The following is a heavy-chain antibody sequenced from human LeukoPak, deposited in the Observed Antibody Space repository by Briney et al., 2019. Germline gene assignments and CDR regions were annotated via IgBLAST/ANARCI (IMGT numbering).Heavy chain of an antibody. Sequence: SGTLTLTCAVSGGSFSSSNWWSCVRQPAGEGLEWIGVIYHSGSTNYTPSLKSRVTISVDKSKNQFSLKLSSVTAADTAVYYCARDLTGYCSSTSCYSRGLDYWGQGTLVTVSS. CDR3: ARDLTGYCSSTSCYSRGLDY. CDR2: IYHSGST. J-gene: IGHJ4*02. CDR1: GGSFSSSNW. V-gene: IGHV4-4*02. D-gene: IGHD2-2*02.